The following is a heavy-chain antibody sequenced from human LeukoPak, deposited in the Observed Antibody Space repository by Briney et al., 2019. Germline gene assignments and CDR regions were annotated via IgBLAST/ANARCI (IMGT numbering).Heavy chain of an antibody. J-gene: IGHJ4*02. D-gene: IGHD3-16*01. Sequence: SETLSLTCAVSGDSISNSHWWSWVRQPPRKGLEWIGEIYHGGSTNFNPSLKSRVTISLDKSKNQFSLKLTSVTAADTAVYYCASGGDLTPLDYWGQGTLVTVSS. CDR3: ASGGDLTPLDY. CDR2: IYHGGST. CDR1: GDSISNSHW. V-gene: IGHV4-4*02.